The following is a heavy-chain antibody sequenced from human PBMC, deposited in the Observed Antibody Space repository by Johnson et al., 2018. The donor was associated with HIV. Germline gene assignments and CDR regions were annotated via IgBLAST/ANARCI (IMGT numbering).Heavy chain of an antibody. CDR1: GFTFSSYW. J-gene: IGHJ3*02. D-gene: IGHD1-26*01. Sequence: VQLVESGGGVVQPGRSLRLSCAASGFTFSSYWMSWVRQAPGKGLEWVANINQDGTVKYYGDVVRGRITISRDNAKNTLFLPVDSLRDEDTAVYYCAKDVVSDGTYPPDAFDIWGQGAMVTVSS. CDR3: AKDVVSDGTYPPDAFDI. V-gene: IGHV3-7*03. CDR2: INQDGTVK.